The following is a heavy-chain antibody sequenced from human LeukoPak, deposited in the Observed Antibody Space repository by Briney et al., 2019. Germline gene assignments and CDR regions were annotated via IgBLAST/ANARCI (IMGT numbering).Heavy chain of an antibody. CDR1: GGSISSGSYY. CDR3: ARALRFLEWSPLPDYYYYYMDV. J-gene: IGHJ6*03. V-gene: IGHV4-61*02. D-gene: IGHD3-3*01. Sequence: SETLSLTCTVSGGSISSGSYYWCWLRQPAGKGLEWIGRIYTSGSTNYNPSLKSRVTISVDTSKNQFSLKLSSVTAADTAVYYCARALRFLEWSPLPDYYYYYMDVWGKGTTVTVSS. CDR2: IYTSGST.